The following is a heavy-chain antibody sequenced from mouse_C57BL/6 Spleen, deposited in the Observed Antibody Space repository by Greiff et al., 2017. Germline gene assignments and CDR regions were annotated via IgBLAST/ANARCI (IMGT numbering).Heavy chain of an antibody. J-gene: IGHJ2*01. CDR2: ISSGGSYT. Sequence: DVMLVESGGDLVKPGGSLKLSCAASGFTFSSYGMSWVRQTPDKRLEWVATISSGGSYTYYPDSVKGRFTISRDNAKNTLYLQMSSLKSEDTAMYYCARHCDGYYEADYWGQGTTLTVSS. D-gene: IGHD2-3*01. CDR3: ARHCDGYYEADY. V-gene: IGHV5-6*02. CDR1: GFTFSSYG.